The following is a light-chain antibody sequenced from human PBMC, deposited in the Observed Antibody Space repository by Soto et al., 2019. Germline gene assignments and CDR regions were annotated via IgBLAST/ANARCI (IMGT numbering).Light chain of an antibody. V-gene: IGKV1-5*01. CDR3: QQYNSYPYT. J-gene: IGKJ2*01. CDR1: QSISRW. Sequence: DIPMTPPPSTLSASVGDIVTITCRASQSISRWLAWCQQKPGKAHNLLIFDASSLESGVPSRFSGSGSGTEFTLAISSLQPVDVATYDCQQYNSYPYTFGRGTKLEIK. CDR2: DAS.